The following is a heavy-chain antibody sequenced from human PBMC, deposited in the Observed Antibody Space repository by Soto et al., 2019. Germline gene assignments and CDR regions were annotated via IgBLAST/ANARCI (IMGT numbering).Heavy chain of an antibody. Sequence: EVQLVESGGGLVQPGRSLRLSYAASGFTFDDYAMHWVRQAPGKGLEWVSGISWNSGSIGYADSVKGRFTISRDNAKNSLYLQMNSLRAEDTALYYCAKDLLAVAGTIYYYGMDVWGQGTTVTVSS. CDR1: GFTFDDYA. CDR2: ISWNSGSI. V-gene: IGHV3-9*01. J-gene: IGHJ6*02. D-gene: IGHD6-19*01. CDR3: AKDLLAVAGTIYYYGMDV.